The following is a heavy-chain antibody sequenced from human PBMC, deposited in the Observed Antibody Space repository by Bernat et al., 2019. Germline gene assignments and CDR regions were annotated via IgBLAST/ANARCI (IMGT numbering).Heavy chain of an antibody. D-gene: IGHD4-11*01. J-gene: IGHJ3*02. V-gene: IGHV1-18*04. CDR1: GDTFTIYG. Sequence: QVQLVQSGAEVKKPGASVKVSCKASGDTFTIYGITGVRQAPGQGLEWMGWISAYNGDTKYAQKFQGRVTMTTDTSTSTAYMDLRRLRSDDTAVYYCARRTTDDAFDIWGQGTMVTVSS. CDR2: ISAYNGDT. CDR3: ARRTTDDAFDI.